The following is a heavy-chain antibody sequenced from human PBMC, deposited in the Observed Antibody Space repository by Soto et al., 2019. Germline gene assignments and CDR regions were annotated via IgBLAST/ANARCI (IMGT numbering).Heavy chain of an antibody. D-gene: IGHD3-22*01. V-gene: IGHV3-7*03. Sequence: ESGGGLVQPGGSLTLSCAASGFTFSSYWMSWVRQAPGNGLEWVANIKQDGSEKYYMDSVKGRFTISRDNAKNSLHLQMNSLRAEDTAVYYCARGDYYDSSGSFADAFDIWGQGTMVTVSS. CDR1: GFTFSSYW. J-gene: IGHJ3*02. CDR3: ARGDYYDSSGSFADAFDI. CDR2: IKQDGSEK.